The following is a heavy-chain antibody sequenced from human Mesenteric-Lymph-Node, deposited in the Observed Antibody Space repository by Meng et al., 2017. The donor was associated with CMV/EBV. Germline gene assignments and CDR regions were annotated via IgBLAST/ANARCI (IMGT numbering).Heavy chain of an antibody. CDR2: AHYSGRT. CDR1: GDSIRSFYH. CDR3: ARPFPSIVSPRLDPFGD. V-gene: IGHV4-39*01. D-gene: IGHD5/OR15-5a*01. J-gene: IGHJ4*02. Sequence: EPGPGTVKPSGALPLPFLSPGDSIRSFYHWAWLRQPPGRGLEWIGSAHYSGRTYYGPSLRSRVTVSIDTSKNQFSLRLTSVTAADTALYYCARPFPSIVSPRLDPFGDWGQGTLVTVSS.